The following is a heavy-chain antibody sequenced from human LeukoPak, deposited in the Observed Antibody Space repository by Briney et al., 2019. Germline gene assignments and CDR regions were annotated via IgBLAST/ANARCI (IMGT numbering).Heavy chain of an antibody. Sequence: ASVKVSCKVSGNTLSELSMHWVRQALGKGLEWMGGFYPEDGETIYAQKFQGRVTMTEDTSTDTAYMELSSLRSEDTAVYYCATWVRFRPRLVDAFDMWGQGTMVTVSP. CDR3: ATWVRFRPRLVDAFDM. CDR2: FYPEDGET. CDR1: GNTLSELS. J-gene: IGHJ3*02. V-gene: IGHV1-24*01. D-gene: IGHD3-10*01.